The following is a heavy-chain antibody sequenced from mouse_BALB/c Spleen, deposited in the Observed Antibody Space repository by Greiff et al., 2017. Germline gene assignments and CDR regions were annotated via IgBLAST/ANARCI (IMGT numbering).Heavy chain of an antibody. V-gene: IGHV1S127*01. CDR3: THDYAY. Sequence: QVQLQQPGAELVKPGASVKMSCKASGYTFTSYWMHWVKQRPGQGLEWIGVIDPSDSYTSYNQKFKGKATLTVDTSSSTAYMQLSSLTSEDSAVYYCTHDYAYWGQGTTLTVSS. J-gene: IGHJ2*01. CDR2: IDPSDSYT. D-gene: IGHD2-4*01. CDR1: GYTFTSYW.